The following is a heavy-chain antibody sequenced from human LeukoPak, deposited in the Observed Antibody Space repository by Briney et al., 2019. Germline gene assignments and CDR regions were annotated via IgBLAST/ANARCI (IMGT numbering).Heavy chain of an antibody. D-gene: IGHD6-19*01. CDR2: IYYSGSA. V-gene: IGHV4-31*03. J-gene: IGHJ6*02. CDR3: ARVSPIAVAGSSYYYAMDV. CDR1: GGSISSGVYC. Sequence: SETLSLTCTVSGGSISSGVYCWNWIRQHPGKGLEWIGYIYYSGSAYYNLSLKSRVTISVDTSKNQFSLKLSSVTAADTAVYYCARVSPIAVAGSSYYYAMDVWGQGTTLTVSS.